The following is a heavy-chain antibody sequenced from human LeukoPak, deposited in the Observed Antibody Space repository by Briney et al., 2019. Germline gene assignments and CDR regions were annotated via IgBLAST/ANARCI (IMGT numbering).Heavy chain of an antibody. CDR2: ISGDGGST. Sequence: QPGGSLRLSCAASGFTFDDYAMPWVRQAPGKGLEWVSLISGDGGSTYYADSVKGRFTISRDNSKNSLYLQMNSLRTEDTALYYCAKFDYYDSSGHPGAAFDIWGQGTMVTVSS. J-gene: IGHJ3*02. CDR3: AKFDYYDSSGHPGAAFDI. CDR1: GFTFDDYA. V-gene: IGHV3-43*02. D-gene: IGHD3-22*01.